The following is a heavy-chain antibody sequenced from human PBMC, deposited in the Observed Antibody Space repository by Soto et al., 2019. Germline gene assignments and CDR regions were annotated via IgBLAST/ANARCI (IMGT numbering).Heavy chain of an antibody. J-gene: IGHJ5*02. D-gene: IGHD2-15*01. Sequence: PGGSLRLSSAGSGFTFGDSYMSWIRQAPGKGLEWLSYISPGSRYPAYADSVKGRFTISRDNAKRSLYLQMMSLTAEDTAIYYCVRGGGGGLFDPWGQGTMVTVSS. CDR1: GFTFGDSY. CDR2: ISPGSRYP. CDR3: VRGGGGGLFDP. V-gene: IGHV3-11*06.